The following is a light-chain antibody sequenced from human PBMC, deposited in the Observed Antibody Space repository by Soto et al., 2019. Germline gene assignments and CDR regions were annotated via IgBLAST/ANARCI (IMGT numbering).Light chain of an antibody. CDR2: GAS. V-gene: IGKV3D-15*01. J-gene: IGKJ4*01. CDR1: QSVSSN. Sequence: EIVMTQSPATLSVSPGEKATLSCRASQSVSSNLAWYQQKSGQAPRLLIYGASTRATGIPARFSGSGSGTEFTLTISNLQSEDFAVYYCHQYNSWPPLTFGGGTKVEIK. CDR3: HQYNSWPPLT.